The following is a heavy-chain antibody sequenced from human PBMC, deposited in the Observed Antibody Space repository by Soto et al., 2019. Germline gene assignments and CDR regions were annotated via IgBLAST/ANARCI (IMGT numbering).Heavy chain of an antibody. V-gene: IGHV3-74*01. CDR2: IDSDGSST. CDR3: AKSNWFDP. CDR1: GFTFCVYL. J-gene: IGHJ5*02. Sequence: PGCSLKLSCAASGFTFCVYLMDGVRQAPGKGLVWVSRIDSDGSSTSYADSVMGRFTISRDNAKNTLYLQMNSLRAEDTAVYYCAKSNWFDPWGQGTLVTVSS.